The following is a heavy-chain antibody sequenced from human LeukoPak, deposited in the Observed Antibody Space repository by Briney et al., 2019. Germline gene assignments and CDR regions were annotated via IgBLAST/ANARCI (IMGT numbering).Heavy chain of an antibody. CDR2: ISGSGGST. CDR3: AKDSRGVGPKYNWFDP. D-gene: IGHD3-10*01. V-gene: IGHV3-23*01. J-gene: IGHJ5*02. CDR1: GFTFSSYA. Sequence: PGGSLRLSCAASGFTFSSYAMSWVRQAPGKGLEWVSAISGSGGSTYYADSVKGRFTNSRDNSKNTLYLQMNSLRAEDTAVYYCAKDSRGVGPKYNWFDPWGQGTLVTVSS.